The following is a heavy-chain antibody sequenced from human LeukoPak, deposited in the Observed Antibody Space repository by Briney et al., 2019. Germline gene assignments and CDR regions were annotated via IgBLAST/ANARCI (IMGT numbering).Heavy chain of an antibody. V-gene: IGHV3-11*04. CDR1: GFTFSDYY. CDR3: AREFRSGYNSRWFDY. J-gene: IGHJ5*01. Sequence: PGGSLRLSCAASGFTFSDYYMGWIRQAPGKGLEWISYVTNNNGAMFYAGSLEGRFTIFRDNAKNSLYLQMNSLRPDDTAVYYCAREFRSGYNSRWFDYWGQGTLVTVSS. CDR2: VTNNNGAM. D-gene: IGHD6-19*01.